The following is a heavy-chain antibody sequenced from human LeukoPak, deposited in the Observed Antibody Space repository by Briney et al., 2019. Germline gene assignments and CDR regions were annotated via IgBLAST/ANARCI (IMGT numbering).Heavy chain of an antibody. Sequence: RPGGSLRLSCAASGFTFSDYYMSWVRQAPGKGLEWVANIKQDGSEKYCVDSVKGRFTISRDNAKNSLYLQMNSLRAEDTAVYYCARDKRYYYDSSGSLDYWGQGTLVTVSS. V-gene: IGHV3-7*01. J-gene: IGHJ4*02. CDR3: ARDKRYYYDSSGSLDY. CDR2: IKQDGSEK. D-gene: IGHD3-22*01. CDR1: GFTFSDYY.